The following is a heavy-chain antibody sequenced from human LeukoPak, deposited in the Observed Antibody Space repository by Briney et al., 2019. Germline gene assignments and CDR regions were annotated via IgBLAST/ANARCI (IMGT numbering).Heavy chain of an antibody. CDR2: ISYDGSKK. D-gene: IGHD3-3*01. Sequence: PGRSLRLSCAASEFTFSSYAMHWVRQAPGKGLEWVAVISYDGSKKYHADSVKGRFTISRGNSNKMQYLEMDSLRADDTAVYYCARGGDFWSGYKTHEYGLDVWGQGTTVTVSS. J-gene: IGHJ6*02. CDR1: EFTFSSYA. V-gene: IGHV3-30-3*01. CDR3: ARGGDFWSGYKTHEYGLDV.